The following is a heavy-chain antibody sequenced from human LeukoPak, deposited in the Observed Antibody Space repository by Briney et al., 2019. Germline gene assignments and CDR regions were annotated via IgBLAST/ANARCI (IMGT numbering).Heavy chain of an antibody. CDR1: GYTFMNYG. CDR2: ISSYTVNK. CDR3: ARGHHDIGTTGTFDV. Sequence: ASVKVSCKTSGYTFMNYGINWVRQAPGKGLEWMGWISSYTVNKTSAQKFQGRVTLTTDTSTNTVSLELMRLTLDDTAVYYCARGHHDIGTTGTFDVWGQGTRVIVSS. D-gene: IGHD1/OR15-1a*01. V-gene: IGHV1-18*01. J-gene: IGHJ3*01.